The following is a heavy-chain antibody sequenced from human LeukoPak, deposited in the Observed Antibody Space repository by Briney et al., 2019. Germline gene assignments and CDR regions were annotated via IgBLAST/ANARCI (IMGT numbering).Heavy chain of an antibody. CDR2: ISAYNGNT. CDR1: GYTFRTYG. CDR3: TRDAYSTSSSGFDP. J-gene: IGHJ5*02. V-gene: IGHV1-18*01. Sequence: ASVKVSCKASGYTFRTYGINWVRRAPGQGREWMGWISAYNGNTNYAQKLQGRVPITTDTSTSTAYMELRSLRSDDTAVYYCTRDAYSTSSSGFDPWGQGTLVTVSS. D-gene: IGHD6-6*01.